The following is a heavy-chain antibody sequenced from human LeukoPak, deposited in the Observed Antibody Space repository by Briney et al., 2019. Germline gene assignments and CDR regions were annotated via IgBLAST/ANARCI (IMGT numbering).Heavy chain of an antibody. CDR2: IYSGGST. Sequence: GGSLRLPCAASGFTVSSNYMSWVRQAPGKGLEWVSVIYSGGSTYYADSVKGRFTIPRDNSKNTLYLQMNSLRAEDTAVYYCARRGDEFYFDYWGQGTLVTVSS. J-gene: IGHJ4*02. D-gene: IGHD3-3*01. V-gene: IGHV3-66*02. CDR1: GFTVSSNY. CDR3: ARRGDEFYFDY.